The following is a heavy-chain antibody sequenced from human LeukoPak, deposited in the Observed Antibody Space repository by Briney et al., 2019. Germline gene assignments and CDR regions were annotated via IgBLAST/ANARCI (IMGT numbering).Heavy chain of an antibody. Sequence: GGSLRLSCAASGFTFSSYEMNWVRQAPGKGLEWVSKISSGGSAIYYADSVKGRFTISRDNAKSTLYLQLNSLRAEDTAVYYCARGGSLGYWGQGTLVTVSS. CDR1: GFTFSSYE. D-gene: IGHD6-19*01. J-gene: IGHJ4*02. CDR3: ARGGSLGY. V-gene: IGHV3-48*03. CDR2: ISSGGSAI.